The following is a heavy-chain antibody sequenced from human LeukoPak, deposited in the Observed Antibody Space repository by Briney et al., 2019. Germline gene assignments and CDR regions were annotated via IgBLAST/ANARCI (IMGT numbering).Heavy chain of an antibody. J-gene: IGHJ4*02. CDR1: GFTFSSNW. CDR3: ASQPAAADVDY. V-gene: IGHV3-7*03. CDR2: IKQDGSKK. Sequence: GGSLRLSCAASGFTFSSNWMTWVRQAPGKGLEWVANIKQDGSKKTYVDSVKGRFTISRDNAKNSLYLQMNSLRADDTGVYYCASQPAAADVDYWGQGTLVTVSS. D-gene: IGHD2-2*01.